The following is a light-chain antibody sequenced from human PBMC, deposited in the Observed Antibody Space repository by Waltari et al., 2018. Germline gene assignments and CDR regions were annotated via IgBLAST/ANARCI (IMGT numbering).Light chain of an antibody. V-gene: IGKV3-20*01. Sequence: RSSQNGSVSYLDGYQQKPGQAPRLLIYGASSMATGIPDRFGGSGSGTDFTLTISRLEPEDFAVYYCQQYGSSPLTFGGGTKVEIK. CDR3: QQYGSSPLT. CDR2: GAS. J-gene: IGKJ4*01. CDR1: QNGSVSY.